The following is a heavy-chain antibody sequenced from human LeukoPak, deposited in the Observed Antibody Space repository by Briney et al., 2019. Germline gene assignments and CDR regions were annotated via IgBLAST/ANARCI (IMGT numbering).Heavy chain of an antibody. CDR3: ASFIGPDRSGYSLVY. V-gene: IGHV3-21*01. D-gene: IGHD3-22*01. CDR2: ISSSSTYI. CDR1: GFTFRNYS. Sequence: GRSLRLSCAASGFTFRNYSMNWVRQAPGKGLEWVSSISSSSTYISYAELAKDRFTISRDNAENSLYLQLNSLRAEDTAVYYCASFIGPDRSGYSLVYWGQGTLVTVSS. J-gene: IGHJ4*02.